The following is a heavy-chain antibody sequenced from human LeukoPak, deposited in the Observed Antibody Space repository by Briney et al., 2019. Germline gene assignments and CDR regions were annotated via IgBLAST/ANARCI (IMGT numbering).Heavy chain of an antibody. D-gene: IGHD3-16*02. Sequence: GGSLRLSCAASGFTFSSYSMNWVRQAPGKGLEWVSSISSSSSYIYYADSVKGRFTISRDNAKNSLYLQMNGLRAEDTAVYYCARDPRGSYRYAAFDYWGQGTLVTVSS. CDR1: GFTFSSYS. J-gene: IGHJ4*02. CDR2: ISSSSSYI. V-gene: IGHV3-21*01. CDR3: ARDPRGSYRYAAFDY.